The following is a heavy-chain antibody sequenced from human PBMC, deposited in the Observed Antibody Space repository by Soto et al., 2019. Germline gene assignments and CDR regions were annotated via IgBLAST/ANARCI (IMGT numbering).Heavy chain of an antibody. CDR3: ARDQLRYFDWLGSNWFDP. V-gene: IGHV3-33*01. D-gene: IGHD3-9*01. J-gene: IGHJ5*02. Sequence: HPGGSLRLSCAASGFTFSSYGMHWVRQAPGKGLEWVAVIWYDGSNKYYADSVKGRFTISRENSKNTLYLQMNSLIAEDTAVYYCARDQLRYFDWLGSNWFDPWGQGTLVTVSS. CDR2: IWYDGSNK. CDR1: GFTFSSYG.